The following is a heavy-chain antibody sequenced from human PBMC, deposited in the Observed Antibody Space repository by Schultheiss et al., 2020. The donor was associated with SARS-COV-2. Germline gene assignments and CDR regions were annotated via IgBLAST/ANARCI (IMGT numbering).Heavy chain of an antibody. V-gene: IGHV4-59*01. Sequence: SETLSLTCTVSGGSISSYYWSWIRQPPGKGLEWIGYIYYSGSTNYNPSLKSRVTISVDTSKNQFSLKLSSVTAADTAVYYCARLFRQWELLSWCFDLWGRGTLVTVSS. D-gene: IGHD1-26*01. CDR3: ARLFRQWELLSWCFDL. CDR2: IYYSGST. CDR1: GGSISSYY. J-gene: IGHJ2*01.